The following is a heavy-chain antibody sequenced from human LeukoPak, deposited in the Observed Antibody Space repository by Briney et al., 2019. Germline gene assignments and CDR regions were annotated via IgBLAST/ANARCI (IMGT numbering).Heavy chain of an antibody. V-gene: IGHV1-69*01. CDR3: ARSAVTTGWWYYGMDV. D-gene: IGHD4-17*01. J-gene: IGHJ6*02. CDR2: IIPIFGTA. Sequence: GASVKVSCTASGGTFSSYAISWVRQAPGQGLEWMGGIIPIFGTANYAQKFQGRVTITADESTSTAYMELSSLRSEDTAVYYCARSAVTTGWWYYGMDVWGQGTTVTVSS. CDR1: GGTFSSYA.